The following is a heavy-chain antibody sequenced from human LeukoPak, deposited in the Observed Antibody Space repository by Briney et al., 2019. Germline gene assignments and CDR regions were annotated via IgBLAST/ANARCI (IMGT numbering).Heavy chain of an antibody. J-gene: IGHJ4*02. V-gene: IGHV3-11*01. CDR2: ISSSGSTI. CDR1: GFTFSDYY. D-gene: IGHD5-18*01. CDR3: ATQHTAMVTRDY. Sequence: GGSLRLSCAASGFTFSDYYMSWIRQAPGKGLEWVSYISSSGSTIYYADSVKGRFTISRDNAKNSLYLQMNSLRAEDTAVYYCATQHTAMVTRDYWGQGTLVTVSS.